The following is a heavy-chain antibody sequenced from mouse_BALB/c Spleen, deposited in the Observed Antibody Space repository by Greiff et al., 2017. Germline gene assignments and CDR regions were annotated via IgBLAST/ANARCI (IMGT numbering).Heavy chain of an antibody. J-gene: IGHJ3*01. V-gene: IGHV5-17*02. CDR3: ARAAYYGNYVGFAY. CDR1: GFTFSSFG. CDR2: ISSGSSTI. D-gene: IGHD2-10*01. Sequence: DVKLVESGGGLVQPGGSRKLSCAASGFTFSSFGMHWVRQAPEKGLEWVAYISSGSSTIYYADTVKGRFTISRDNPKNTLFLQMTSLRSEDTAMYYCARAAYYGNYVGFAYWGQGTLVTVSA.